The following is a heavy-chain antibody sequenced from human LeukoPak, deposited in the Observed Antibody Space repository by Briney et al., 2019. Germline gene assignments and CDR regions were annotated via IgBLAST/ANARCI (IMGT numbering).Heavy chain of an antibody. D-gene: IGHD3-22*01. CDR2: IYSGGST. V-gene: IGHV3-66*01. J-gene: IGHJ4*02. Sequence: GGSLRLSCAASGFAVSSNYMSWVRQAPGKGLEWVSIIYSGGSTYYADSVKGRFTISRDNSKNTLYLQMNSLRAEDTAVYYCARDDYYDSSGYYGLVDYWGQGTLVTVSS. CDR1: GFAVSSNY. CDR3: ARDDYYDSSGYYGLVDY.